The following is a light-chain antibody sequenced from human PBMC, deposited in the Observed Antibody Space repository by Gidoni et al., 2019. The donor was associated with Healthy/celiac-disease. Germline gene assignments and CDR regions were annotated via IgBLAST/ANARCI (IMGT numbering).Light chain of an antibody. CDR3: GTWDSSLSAYV. V-gene: IGLV1-51*02. Sequence: QSVLTQPPSVSAAPGQKVTISCSGSSSNIGNNYVSWYQQLPGTAPKLLIYENNNRPSRIPDRFSGSKSGTSATLGITGLQTGDEADYYCGTWDSSLSAYVFGTGTKVTV. J-gene: IGLJ1*01. CDR1: SSNIGNNY. CDR2: ENN.